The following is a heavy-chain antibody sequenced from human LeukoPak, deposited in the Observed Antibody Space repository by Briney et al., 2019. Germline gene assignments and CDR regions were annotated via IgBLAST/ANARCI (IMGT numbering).Heavy chain of an antibody. CDR1: GYTFTSYD. V-gene: IGHV1-8*01. CDR3: AREDALWFGELLFDAFDI. Sequence: ASVKVSCKDSGYTFTSYDINWVRQATGQGLEWMGWMNPNSGNTGYAQKFQGRVTMTRNTSISTAYMELSSLRSEDTAVYYCAREDALWFGELLFDAFDIWGQGTMVTVSS. CDR2: MNPNSGNT. J-gene: IGHJ3*02. D-gene: IGHD3-10*01.